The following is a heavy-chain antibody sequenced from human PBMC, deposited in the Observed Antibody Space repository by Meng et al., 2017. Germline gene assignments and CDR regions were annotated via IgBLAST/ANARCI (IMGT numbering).Heavy chain of an antibody. V-gene: IGHV1-18*01. D-gene: IGHD4-11*01. CDR1: VYTFTSYG. Sequence: QVQLGRSGSEGKKTGASVKVSWKASVYTFTSYGSSWVRQAPGQGLEWMGWISAYNGNTNYAQKLQGRVTMTTDTYTSTAYMELRSLRSDYTAVYYCAQTTVTTYSEYFQYWGQGTLVTVSS. CDR2: ISAYNGNT. J-gene: IGHJ1*01. CDR3: AQTTVTTYSEYFQY.